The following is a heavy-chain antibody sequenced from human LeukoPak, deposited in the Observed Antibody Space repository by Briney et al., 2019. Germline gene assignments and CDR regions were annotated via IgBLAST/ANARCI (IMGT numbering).Heavy chain of an antibody. CDR2: VDTVGDT. CDR1: GFTFSSYG. CDR3: ARETPVAGANGDFYGMDV. V-gene: IGHV3-13*01. Sequence: GGSLRLSCAASGFTFSSYGMHWVRQATGKGLEWVSSVDTVGDTYYPNSVKGRFTISRENAKNSLYLQMNSLTDGDTAVYYCARETPVAGANGDFYGMDVWGQGTTVTVSS. D-gene: IGHD6-19*01. J-gene: IGHJ6*02.